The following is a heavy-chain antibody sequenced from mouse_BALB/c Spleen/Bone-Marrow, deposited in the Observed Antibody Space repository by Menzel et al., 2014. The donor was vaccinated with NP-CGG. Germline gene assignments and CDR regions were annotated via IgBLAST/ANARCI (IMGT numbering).Heavy chain of an antibody. Sequence: EVMLVESGGGLVQPGGSLRLSCATSGFTFTDYYMNWVRQPPGKALDWLGFIRNKANGYTTGYSASVKGRYTISRDNSQNFLYLQMNTLRAEDSAAYYCARDKVRVFFGYWGQGTTLTVSS. D-gene: IGHD2-14*01. V-gene: IGHV7-3*02. J-gene: IGHJ2*01. CDR2: IRNKANGYTT. CDR3: ARDKVRVFFGY. CDR1: GFTFTDYY.